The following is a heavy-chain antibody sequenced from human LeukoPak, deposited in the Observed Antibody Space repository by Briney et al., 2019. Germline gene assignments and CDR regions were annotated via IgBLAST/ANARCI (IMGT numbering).Heavy chain of an antibody. Sequence: SSVKVSCKASGYTFTSYCMHWVRQAPAQGLEWMGIINPRGGSTSYAQKFQGRVTMTRDTPTSTVYMELSSLRSEDTAVYYCAREGPLGIAVAGTGWFDPWGQGTLVSVPS. V-gene: IGHV1-46*01. CDR2: INPRGGST. J-gene: IGHJ5*02. D-gene: IGHD6-19*01. CDR1: GYTFTSYC. CDR3: AREGPLGIAVAGTGWFDP.